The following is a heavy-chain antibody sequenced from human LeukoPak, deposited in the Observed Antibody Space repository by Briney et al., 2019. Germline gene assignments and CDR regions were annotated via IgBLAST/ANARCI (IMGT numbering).Heavy chain of an antibody. D-gene: IGHD6-19*01. CDR1: GGSFSGYY. Sequence: PSETLSLTCAVYGGSFSGYYWSWIRQPPGKGLEWIGEINHSGSTNYNPSLKSRVTISVDTSKNQFSLKLSSVTAADTAVYYCARDSGWYVYWGQGTLVTVSS. V-gene: IGHV4-34*01. J-gene: IGHJ4*02. CDR2: INHSGST. CDR3: ARDSGWYVY.